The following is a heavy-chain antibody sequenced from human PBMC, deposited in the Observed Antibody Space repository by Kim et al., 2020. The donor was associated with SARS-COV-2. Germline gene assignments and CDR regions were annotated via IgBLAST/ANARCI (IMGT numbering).Heavy chain of an antibody. D-gene: IGHD6-13*01. V-gene: IGHV3-49*03. CDR2: IRSKAYGGTT. CDR1: GFTFGDYA. J-gene: IGHJ6*02. Sequence: GGSLRLSCTASGFTFGDYAMSWFRQAPGKGLEWVGFIRSKAYGGTTEYAASVKGRFTISRDDSKSIAYLQMNSLKTEDTAVYYCTRAHSSSWSGTYYYYGMDVWGQGTTVTVSS. CDR3: TRAHSSSWSGTYYYYGMDV.